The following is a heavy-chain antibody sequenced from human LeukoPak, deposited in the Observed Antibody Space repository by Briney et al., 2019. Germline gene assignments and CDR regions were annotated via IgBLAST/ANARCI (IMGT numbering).Heavy chain of an antibody. J-gene: IGHJ4*02. CDR2: VYPGESDT. D-gene: IGHD3-16*02. CDR1: GWIFTSYW. Sequence: GGWLKSSCKGSGWIFTSYWIGWVRQMAGKGGEWMGFVYPGESDTRYTPSVQGQVTISADKSMSTCYLQWSSLEASATAMYYCARHDDYVWGSYPYWGQGTLVTVSS. V-gene: IGHV5-51*01. CDR3: ARHDDYVWGSYPY.